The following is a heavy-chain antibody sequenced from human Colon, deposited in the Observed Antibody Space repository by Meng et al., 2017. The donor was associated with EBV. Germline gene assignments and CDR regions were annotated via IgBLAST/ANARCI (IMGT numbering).Heavy chain of an antibody. J-gene: IGHJ4*02. CDR3: ARVRVIPAAVGFDY. CDR2: IYRGGGT. CDR1: GGSISTSDW. Sequence: QLQEPGPGLVEPSGTLSLTCAVPGGSISTSDWWSWVRQPPGKGLEWIGEIYRGGGTNYNPSFKSRVTISVDTSNNHFSLKLSYVTAADTAVYYCARVRVIPAAVGFDYWGQGTLVTVSS. D-gene: IGHD2-2*01. V-gene: IGHV4-4*02.